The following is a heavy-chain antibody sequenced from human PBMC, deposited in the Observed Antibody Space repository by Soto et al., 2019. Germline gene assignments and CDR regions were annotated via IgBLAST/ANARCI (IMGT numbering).Heavy chain of an antibody. D-gene: IGHD3-16*01. CDR2: IWYDGSNK. CDR3: ARGGGGRGSGYYYGMDV. Sequence: QVQLVESGGGVVQPGRSLRLSCAASGFTFSSYGMHWVRQAPGKGLEWVAVIWYDGSNKYYADSVKGRFTISRDNSKNTLYLEMNSLGDEDTAVYYCARGGGGRGSGYYYGMDVWGQGTTVTVSS. V-gene: IGHV3-33*01. CDR1: GFTFSSYG. J-gene: IGHJ6*02.